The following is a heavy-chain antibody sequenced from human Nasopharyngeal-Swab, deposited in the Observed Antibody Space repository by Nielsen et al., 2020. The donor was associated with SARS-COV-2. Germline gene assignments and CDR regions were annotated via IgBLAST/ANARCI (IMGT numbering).Heavy chain of an antibody. CDR2: INHSGST. Sequence: TLSLTRAVYGGSFSGYYWSWIRQPPGKGLEWIGEINHSGSTNYNPSLKSRVTLSVDTSKNQFSLKLSSVTAADTAVYYCASTYGSGSYFHFYYGMDVWGQGTTVTVSS. D-gene: IGHD3-10*01. CDR1: GGSFSGYY. CDR3: ASTYGSGSYFHFYYGMDV. J-gene: IGHJ6*02. V-gene: IGHV4-34*01.